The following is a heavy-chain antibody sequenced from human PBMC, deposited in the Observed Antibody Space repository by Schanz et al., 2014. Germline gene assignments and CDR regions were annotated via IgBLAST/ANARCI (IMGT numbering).Heavy chain of an antibody. CDR2: IGYLGDT. D-gene: IGHD3-9*01. J-gene: IGHJ4*02. CDR1: GFTLSNSD. CDR3: ARDSRPNYDFLTAYYSIDY. V-gene: IGHV3-13*01. Sequence: EVQLLESGGGLVQPGGSLRLSCAASGFTLSNSDMHWVRQGTGKGLEWVSTIGYLGDTYYPDSVKGRFTVSRDISKNTLYLQMNSLRAEDTAVYYCARDSRPNYDFLTAYYSIDYWGQGTLVTVSS.